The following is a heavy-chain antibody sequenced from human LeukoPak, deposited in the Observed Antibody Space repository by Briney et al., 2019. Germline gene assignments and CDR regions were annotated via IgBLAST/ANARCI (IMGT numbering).Heavy chain of an antibody. V-gene: IGHV1-18*01. J-gene: IGHJ4*02. D-gene: IGHD3-22*01. CDR1: GYTFTSYG. CDR3: ARGLYYYDSSGYYSGDYFDY. CDR2: ISAYNGNT. Sequence: ASVKVSCKASGYTFTSYGISWVRQAPGQGLEWMGWISAYNGNTNYAQKLQGRVTMTTDTSTSTAYMELRSLRSDDTAVYYCARGLYYYDSSGYYSGDYFDYWGQGTLVTVSS.